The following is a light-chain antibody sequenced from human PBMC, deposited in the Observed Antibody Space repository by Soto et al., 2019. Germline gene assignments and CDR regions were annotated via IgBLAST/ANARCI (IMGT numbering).Light chain of an antibody. Sequence: QSVLTQPPSVSAAPGQKVTISCSGSSSNIGNNYVSWYQQLPGTAPKLLIYENNKQPSGISDRFSGSKSGTSATLGITGLQTGDEADYYCGTWDSSLSAGVFGGGTKLTVL. CDR2: ENN. J-gene: IGLJ3*02. V-gene: IGLV1-51*02. CDR1: SSNIGNNY. CDR3: GTWDSSLSAGV.